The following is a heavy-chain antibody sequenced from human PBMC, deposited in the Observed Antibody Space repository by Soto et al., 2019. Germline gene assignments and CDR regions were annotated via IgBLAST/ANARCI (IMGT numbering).Heavy chain of an antibody. CDR1: GFTFSSYS. J-gene: IGHJ4*02. D-gene: IGHD3-3*01. CDR3: ARDKPRSGYEKFDY. CDR2: INSGSSTI. V-gene: IGHV3-48*01. Sequence: EVQLVESGGGLVQPGGSLRLSCAASGFTFSSYSMNWVRQAPGKGLEWVSYINSGSSTIYYADSVKGRFTISRDNAKNSLYLQLNSLRADDTAVYYCARDKPRSGYEKFDYWGQGTLVTVSS.